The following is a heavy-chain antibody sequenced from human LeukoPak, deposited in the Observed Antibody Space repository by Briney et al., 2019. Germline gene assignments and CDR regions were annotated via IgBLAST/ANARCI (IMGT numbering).Heavy chain of an antibody. D-gene: IGHD6-6*01. J-gene: IGHJ4*02. CDR3: ARGPRGVSSSVNY. CDR2: MNPNSGNT. V-gene: IGHV1-8*01. Sequence: GASVKVSCQASGYTSTSYDINWVRQATGQGHEWMGWMNPNSGNTGYAQKFQGRVTMTRNTSISTAYMELSSLRSEDTAVYYCARGPRGVSSSVNYWGQGTLVTVSS. CDR1: GYTSTSYD.